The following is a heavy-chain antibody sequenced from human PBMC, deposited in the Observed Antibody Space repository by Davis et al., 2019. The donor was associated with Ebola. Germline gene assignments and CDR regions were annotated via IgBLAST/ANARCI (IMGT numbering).Heavy chain of an antibody. V-gene: IGHV1-18*01. J-gene: IGHJ5*02. CDR3: ARDIAMIRGGWFDH. CDR2: ISAYNGKT. CDR1: GYTFTRYG. D-gene: IGHD3-16*01. Sequence: AASVNVSCKASGYTFTRYGIPWVQQAPGQGLEWIACISAYNGKTNYAQKFQGRVTMTTDTSTSTAYMELRSLRSDDTAVYYCARDIAMIRGGWFDHWGQGTLVSVSS.